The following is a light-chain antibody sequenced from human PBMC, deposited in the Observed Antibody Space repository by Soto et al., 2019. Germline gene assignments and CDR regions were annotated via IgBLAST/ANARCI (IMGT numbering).Light chain of an antibody. Sequence: QSVLTQPASVSGSPGQSITISCTGTSSDVGGYNYVSWYQQHPGKAPKLTIYDVSNRPSGVSNRFSGSKSGNTASLTISGLQAEDEADYYCSSYTSSSTNVFGTGTKLTVL. CDR2: DVS. J-gene: IGLJ1*01. CDR1: SSDVGGYNY. CDR3: SSYTSSSTNV. V-gene: IGLV2-14*01.